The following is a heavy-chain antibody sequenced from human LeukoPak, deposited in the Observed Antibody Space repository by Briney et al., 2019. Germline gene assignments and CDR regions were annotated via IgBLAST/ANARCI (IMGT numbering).Heavy chain of an antibody. CDR3: ANASHYDFWSGGGDWFDP. V-gene: IGHV1-18*01. Sequence: ASVKVSCKASGYTFTSYGVSWVRQAPGQGLEWMGWISAYNANTNYAQKLQGRVTMTTDTSTNTAYMELRSLRSDDTAVYYCANASHYDFWSGGGDWFDPWGQGTLVTVSS. CDR2: ISAYNANT. D-gene: IGHD3-3*01. CDR1: GYTFTSYG. J-gene: IGHJ5*02.